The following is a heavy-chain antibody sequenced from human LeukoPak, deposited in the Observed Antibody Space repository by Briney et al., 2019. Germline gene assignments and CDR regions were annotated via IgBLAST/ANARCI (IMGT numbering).Heavy chain of an antibody. Sequence: SETLSLTCTVSGGSLTNYYWTWIRQPPGQGLEWIGNIHYSGSAYYNPSLKSRVTISVDTSKNQFSLKLSSVTAADTAVYYCARDRSSSPGDFDYWGQGTLVTVSS. CDR1: GGSLTNYY. CDR3: ARDRSSSPGDFDY. CDR2: IHYSGSA. J-gene: IGHJ4*02. V-gene: IGHV4-59*01. D-gene: IGHD6-13*01.